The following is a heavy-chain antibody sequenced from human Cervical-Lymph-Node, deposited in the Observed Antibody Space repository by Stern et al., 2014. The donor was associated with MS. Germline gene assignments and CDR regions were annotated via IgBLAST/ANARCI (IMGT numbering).Heavy chain of an antibody. V-gene: IGHV1-18*01. CDR3: ARDRRYFDWLLSNSPYYFDY. J-gene: IGHJ4*02. Sequence: QVQLVQSGAEVKKPGASVKVSCKASGYTFTSYGISWVRQAPGQGLEWMGWISAYNGNTNYAQKLQGRVTMTTDTSTSTAYMELRSLRSDDTAVYYCARDRRYFDWLLSNSPYYFDYWGQGTLVTVSS. CDR2: ISAYNGNT. D-gene: IGHD3-9*01. CDR1: GYTFTSYG.